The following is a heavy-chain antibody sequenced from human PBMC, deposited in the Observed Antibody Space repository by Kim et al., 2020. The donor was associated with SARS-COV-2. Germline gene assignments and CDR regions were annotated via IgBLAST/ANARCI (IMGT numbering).Heavy chain of an antibody. D-gene: IGHD2-8*02. CDR3: ARDPGHD. CDR2: SDTTI. V-gene: IGHV3-48*03. J-gene: IGHJ4*02. Sequence: SDTTIDHANSVKGRFTISGDNAKNSLYLQKSSLRAEDTAIYYCARDPGHDWGQGTLVTVAS.